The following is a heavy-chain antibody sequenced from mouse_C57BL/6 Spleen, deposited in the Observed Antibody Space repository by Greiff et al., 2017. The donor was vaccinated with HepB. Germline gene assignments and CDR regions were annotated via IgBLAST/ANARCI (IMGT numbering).Heavy chain of an antibody. D-gene: IGHD2-1*01. CDR2: IDPSDSYT. CDR3: ARRSTMVYFDY. V-gene: IGHV1-59*01. J-gene: IGHJ2*01. CDR1: GYTFTSYW. Sequence: QVQLQQPGAELVRPGTSVKLSCKASGYTFTSYWMHWVKQRPGQGLEWIGVIDPSDSYTNYNQKFKGKATLTVDTSSSTAYMQLSSLTSEDSAVYYCARRSTMVYFDYWGQGTTLTVSS.